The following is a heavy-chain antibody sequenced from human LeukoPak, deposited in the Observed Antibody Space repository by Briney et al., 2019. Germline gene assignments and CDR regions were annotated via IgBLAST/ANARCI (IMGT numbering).Heavy chain of an antibody. Sequence: WGSLRLSCAASGFTFSSYAMSWVRQAPGKGLEWVSAISGSGGSTYYADSVKGRFTISRDNSKNTLYLQMNSLRAEDTAVYYCAKDYGSSGYYYGSGTADYWGQGTLVTVSS. CDR1: GFTFSSYA. J-gene: IGHJ4*02. CDR2: ISGSGGST. V-gene: IGHV3-23*01. CDR3: AKDYGSSGYYYGSGTADY. D-gene: IGHD3-22*01.